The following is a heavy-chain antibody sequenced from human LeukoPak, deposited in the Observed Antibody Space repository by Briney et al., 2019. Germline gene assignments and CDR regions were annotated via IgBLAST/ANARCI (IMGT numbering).Heavy chain of an antibody. CDR2: ISAYNGNT. V-gene: IGHV1-18*01. D-gene: IGHD6-19*01. CDR1: GYTFTSCA. J-gene: IGHJ4*02. CDR3: ARSSSGSPLDY. Sequence: ASVKVSCKASGYTFTSCAISWVRQAPGQGLEWMGWISAYNGNTNFAQKLQGRVTMTTDTSTSTAYMELRSLRSDDTAVYYCARSSSGSPLDYWGQGTLVTVSS.